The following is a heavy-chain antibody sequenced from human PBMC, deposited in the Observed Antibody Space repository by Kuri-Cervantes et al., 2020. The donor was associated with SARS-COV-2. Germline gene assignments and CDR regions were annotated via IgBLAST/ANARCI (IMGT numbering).Heavy chain of an antibody. J-gene: IGHJ6*03. CDR3: ASRSSQNYYYYYYMDV. CDR2: INPSGGST. V-gene: IGHV1-46*01. CDR1: GYTFTSYY. D-gene: IGHD2-2*01. Sequence: ASVKVSCKASGYTFTSYYMHWVRQAPGQGLEWMGIINPSGGSTSYAQKFQGRVTMTRDTSTSTVYMELSRLRSDDTAVYYCASRSSQNYYYYYYMDVWGKGTTVTVSS.